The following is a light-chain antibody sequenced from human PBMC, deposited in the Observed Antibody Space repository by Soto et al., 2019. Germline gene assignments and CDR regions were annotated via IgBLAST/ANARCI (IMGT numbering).Light chain of an antibody. CDR2: GVY. CDR1: QSVGNR. J-gene: IGKJ5*01. Sequence: EIVLTQSPGTLSLSPGERATLSCRASQSVGNRLAWYQHKPGQAPRLLISGVYSRATGIPDRFSGRGSGTDFTLTINRLEPEDFALYYCQQYGTSPITFGQGTRLEIK. V-gene: IGKV3-20*01. CDR3: QQYGTSPIT.